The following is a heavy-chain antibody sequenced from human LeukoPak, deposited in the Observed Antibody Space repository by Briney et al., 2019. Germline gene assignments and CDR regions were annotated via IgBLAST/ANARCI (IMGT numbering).Heavy chain of an antibody. D-gene: IGHD3-3*01. CDR1: GGSISSYY. V-gene: IGHV4-4*09. J-gene: IGHJ6*03. Sequence: SETLSLTCTVSGGSISSYYWSWIRQPPGKGLEWIGYIYTSGSTNYNPSLKSRVTISVDTSKNQFSLKPSSVTAADTAVYYCARGGYDFWSGAGYYYYYYMDVWGKGTTVTVSS. CDR3: ARGGYDFWSGAGYYYYYYMDV. CDR2: IYTSGST.